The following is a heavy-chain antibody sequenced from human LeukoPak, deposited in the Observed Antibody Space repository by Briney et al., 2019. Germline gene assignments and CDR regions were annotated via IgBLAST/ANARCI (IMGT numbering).Heavy chain of an antibody. J-gene: IGHJ4*02. D-gene: IGHD3-22*01. Sequence: GGSLRLSCAASGYTFSDFSVNWVRQAPGKGLEWVSSISVRSNYRYYADSVRGRFTISRDDARDSLFLQMNSLRDEDTAVYFCVRLRRNNDRSGYYYYYDYWGQGTLVTVSS. V-gene: IGHV3-21*01. CDR3: VRLRRNNDRSGYYYYYDY. CDR2: ISVRSNYR. CDR1: GYTFSDFS.